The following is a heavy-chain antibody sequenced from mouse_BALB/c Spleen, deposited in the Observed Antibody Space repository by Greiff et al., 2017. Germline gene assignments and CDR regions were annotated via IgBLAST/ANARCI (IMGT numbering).Heavy chain of an antibody. CDR3: ARSTPLLRLPDYAMDY. J-gene: IGHJ4*01. D-gene: IGHD1-2*01. V-gene: IGHV1S81*02. CDR1: GYTFTSYW. CDR2: INPSNGRT. Sequence: QVRLQQLGAELVKPGASVKLSCKASGYTFTSYWMHWVKQRPGQGLEWSGEINPSNGRTNYNEKFKSKATLTVDKSSSTAYIQLSSLTSEDSAVYYCARSTPLLRLPDYAMDYWGQGTSVTVSS.